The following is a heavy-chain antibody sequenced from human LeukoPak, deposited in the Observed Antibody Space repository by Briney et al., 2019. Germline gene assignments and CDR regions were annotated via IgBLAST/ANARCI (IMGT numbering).Heavy chain of an antibody. CDR3: AKVAYNWISYGPFDY. CDR1: GFTFSSYA. D-gene: IGHD1-20*01. J-gene: IGHJ4*02. CDR2: ISYDGSNK. V-gene: IGHV3-30*04. Sequence: GGSLRLSCAASGFTFSSYAMHWVRQAPGKGLEWVAVISYDGSNKYYADSVKGRFTISRDSSKNTLYLQMNSLRAEDTAVYYCAKVAYNWISYGPFDYWGQGTLVTVSS.